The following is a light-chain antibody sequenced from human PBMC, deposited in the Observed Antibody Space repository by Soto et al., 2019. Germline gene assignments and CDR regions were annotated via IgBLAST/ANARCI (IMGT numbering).Light chain of an antibody. CDR2: FNN. J-gene: IGLJ3*02. CDR3: ATWDDSLNGVV. CDR1: SSNVGNHG. Sequence: QSVVTQPPSASGTPGQRVTISCSGSSSNVGNHGVNWYQQLPGSAPKLLIYFNNQRPSGVPDRFSGSRSGTSASLAISGLQSEDEADYYCATWDDSLNGVVFGGGTKLTVL. V-gene: IGLV1-44*01.